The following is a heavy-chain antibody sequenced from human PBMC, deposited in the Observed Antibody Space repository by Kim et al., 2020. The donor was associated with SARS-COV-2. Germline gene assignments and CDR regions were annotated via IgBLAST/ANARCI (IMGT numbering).Heavy chain of an antibody. D-gene: IGHD1-26*01. CDR2: INPNSGGT. V-gene: IGHV1-2*02. CDR3: ARVIVGATTAGFDWYFDL. Sequence: ASVKVSCKASGYTFTGYYMHWVRQAPGQGLEWMGWINPNSGGTNYAQKFQGRVTMTRDTSISTAYMELSRLRSDDTAVYYCARVIVGATTAGFDWYFDLWGRGTLVTVSS. J-gene: IGHJ2*01. CDR1: GYTFTGYY.